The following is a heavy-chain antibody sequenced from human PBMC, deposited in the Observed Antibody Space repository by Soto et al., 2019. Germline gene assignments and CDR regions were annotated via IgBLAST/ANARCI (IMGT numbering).Heavy chain of an antibody. CDR2: ISITGNYK. D-gene: IGHD2-15*01. V-gene: IGHV3-21*01. CDR1: GFTFSSFN. Sequence: EVQLVESGGGLVKPGGSLRLSCAASGFTFSSFNMDWVRQAPGKGLEWVSSISITGNYKYYADSLKGRFTISRDNAQNLLFLQRDSLTPEDTAVYYGAGRRLGDCTGGTCPEFWGQGTLVTVTS. CDR3: AGRRLGDCTGGTCPEF. J-gene: IGHJ4*02.